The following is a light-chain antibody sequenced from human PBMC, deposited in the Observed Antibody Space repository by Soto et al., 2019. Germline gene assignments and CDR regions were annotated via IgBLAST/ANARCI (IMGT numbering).Light chain of an antibody. Sequence: EIVLTQSPATLSLSPGERATLSCRASQSVSSYLAWYQQKPGQAPRLLIYDASNRATGIPARFSGSGSATDFPLTISSLQPEDFAVYYRQQRSNCLRGTFGPGTKVDIK. CDR2: DAS. J-gene: IGKJ3*01. CDR3: QQRSNCLRGT. V-gene: IGKV3-11*01. CDR1: QSVSSY.